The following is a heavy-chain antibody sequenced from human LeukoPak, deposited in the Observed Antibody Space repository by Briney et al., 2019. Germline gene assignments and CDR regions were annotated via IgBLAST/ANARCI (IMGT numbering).Heavy chain of an antibody. D-gene: IGHD6-13*01. J-gene: IGHJ5*02. Sequence: SETLSLICAVYGGSFSGYYWCWILQPPGKGLEWIGEINHSGSTNYHPSLKSRVTISVDTSKNQFSLKLSSVTAADTAVYYCARVRGYSAAAGTRWFDPWGQGTLVTVSS. CDR1: GGSFSGYY. CDR2: INHSGST. CDR3: ARVRGYSAAAGTRWFDP. V-gene: IGHV4-34*01.